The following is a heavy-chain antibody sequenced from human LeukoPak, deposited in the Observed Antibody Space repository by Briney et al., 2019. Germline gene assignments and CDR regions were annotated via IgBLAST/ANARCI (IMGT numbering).Heavy chain of an antibody. CDR3: ARGAYCNSTSCPHFDY. Sequence: GRSLRLSCAASGFTFSSYAVHWVRQAPGKGLEWVALISYDGGDKYYADSVKGRITISRDNSKSTVYLQVNSLRAEDTAVYYCARGAYCNSTSCPHFDYWGQGTLVTVSS. D-gene: IGHD2-2*01. J-gene: IGHJ4*02. CDR1: GFTFSSYA. V-gene: IGHV3-30-3*01. CDR2: ISYDGGDK.